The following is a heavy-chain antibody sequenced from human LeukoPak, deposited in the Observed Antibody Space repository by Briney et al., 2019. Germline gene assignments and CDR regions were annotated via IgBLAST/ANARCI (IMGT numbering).Heavy chain of an antibody. J-gene: IGHJ4*02. CDR3: ARDDLWFGETIDY. CDR2: IYSGGST. CDR1: GFTVSSNY. V-gene: IGHV3-66*01. D-gene: IGHD3-10*01. Sequence: GGSLRLSCAASGFTVSSNYMSWVRQAPGKGLEWVSVIYSGGSTYYADSVKGRFTISRDNSKNTLYLQMNSLRAEDTAVYYCARDDLWFGETIDYWGQGTLVTVSP.